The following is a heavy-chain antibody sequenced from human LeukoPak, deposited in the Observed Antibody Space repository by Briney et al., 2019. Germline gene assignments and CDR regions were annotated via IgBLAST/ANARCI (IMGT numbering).Heavy chain of an antibody. CDR1: GGTFSSYA. CDR2: IIPILGIA. V-gene: IGHV1-69*10. J-gene: IGHJ4*02. D-gene: IGHD2-2*01. CDR3: ARPMNDCSSTSCTNGGFDY. Sequence: SVKVSCKASGGTFSSYAISWVRQAPGQGLEWMGGIIPILGIANYAQKFQGRVTITADKSTSTAYMELSSLRSEDTAVYYCARPMNDCSSTSCTNGGFDYWGQGTLVTVSS.